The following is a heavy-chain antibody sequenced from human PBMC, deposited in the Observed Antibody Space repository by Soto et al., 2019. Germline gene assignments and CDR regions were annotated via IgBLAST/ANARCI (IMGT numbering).Heavy chain of an antibody. D-gene: IGHD5-12*01. Sequence: QLVQSGAEVKKPGASVMVSCKTSGPTFIAYYIHWVRQAPGQGLEWMGWIDPKSGGTTYEQKFLGRVTMTRDTSMNTAYMDLNRLTSDDTAAYYCVSLSVDVPEWGQGTLITVSS. CDR3: VSLSVDVPE. V-gene: IGHV1-2*02. J-gene: IGHJ4*02. CDR2: IDPKSGGT. CDR1: GPTFIAYY.